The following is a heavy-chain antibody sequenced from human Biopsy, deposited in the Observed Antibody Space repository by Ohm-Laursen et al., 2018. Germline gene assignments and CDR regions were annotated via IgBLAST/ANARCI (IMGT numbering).Heavy chain of an antibody. CDR1: GFSFSDYH. CDR3: VRDTRWSPYSMDV. D-gene: IGHD4-23*01. V-gene: IGHV3-11*01. J-gene: IGHJ6*02. CDR2: ISGGGTI. Sequence: SLRLSCAASGFSFSDYHMRWLRQAPGRGLAWVSYISGGGTIYYGDSMKGRVTISRDNAKNSLYLQMHSLRAEDTAVYYCVRDTRWSPYSMDVWGQGTTVTVSS.